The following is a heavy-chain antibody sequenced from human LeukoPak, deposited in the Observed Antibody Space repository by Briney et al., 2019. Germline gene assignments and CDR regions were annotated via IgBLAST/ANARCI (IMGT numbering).Heavy chain of an antibody. CDR3: ARTPHYSSSSFDY. CDR1: GGSISSYY. Sequence: PSETLSLTCTVSGGSISSYYWSWIRQPPGKGLEWIGYIYYSGSTNYNPSLKSRVTISVDTSKNQFSLKLSSVTAADTAVYYCARTPHYSSSSFDYWGQGTLVTVSS. D-gene: IGHD6-6*01. J-gene: IGHJ4*02. V-gene: IGHV4-59*01. CDR2: IYYSGST.